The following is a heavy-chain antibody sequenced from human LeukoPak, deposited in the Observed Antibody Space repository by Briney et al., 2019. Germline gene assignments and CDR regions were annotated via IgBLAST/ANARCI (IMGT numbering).Heavy chain of an antibody. Sequence: GGSLRLSCAASGFTVNSNYMNWVRQAPGKGLEWVSVIYNLGNTYYADSVKGRFTISRDNAKNSLYLQMNSLRAEDTALYYCAKDKAAAGFDYWGQGTLVTVSS. D-gene: IGHD6-13*01. V-gene: IGHV3-53*05. CDR1: GFTVNSNY. CDR2: IYNLGNT. CDR3: AKDKAAAGFDY. J-gene: IGHJ4*02.